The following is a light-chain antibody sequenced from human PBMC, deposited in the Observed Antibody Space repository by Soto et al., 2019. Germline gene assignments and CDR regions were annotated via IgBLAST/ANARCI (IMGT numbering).Light chain of an antibody. CDR1: HSVSSY. Sequence: EIALTQSPATLSLSPGERATLSCRASHSVSSYLAWYQQKPGRAPRLLIYDTSKRATGIPARFSGSGSGTDFTLTISSLDPEDFAYYYCQQRDNWPWTFGGGTKVEIK. V-gene: IGKV3-11*01. CDR3: QQRDNWPWT. CDR2: DTS. J-gene: IGKJ4*01.